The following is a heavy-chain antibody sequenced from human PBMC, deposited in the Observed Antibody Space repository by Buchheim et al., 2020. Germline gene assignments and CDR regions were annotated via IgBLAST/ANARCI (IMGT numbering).Heavy chain of an antibody. J-gene: IGHJ3*02. CDR1: GFSFISYW. D-gene: IGHD6-13*01. CDR3: VRHLAADDAFEI. CDR2: IHPSDSDA. V-gene: IGHV5-51*01. Sequence: EVQLVQSGAEVKKPGESLRISCKGSGFSFISYWIGWVRQTPGKGPEWMGIIHPSDSDARYSPSFQGQVTFSADKSVSTAYLQWSSLRAADTAIYYCVRHLAADDAFEIWGQGT.